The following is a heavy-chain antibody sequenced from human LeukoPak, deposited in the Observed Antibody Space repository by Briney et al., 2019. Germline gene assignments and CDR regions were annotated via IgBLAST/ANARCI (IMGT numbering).Heavy chain of an antibody. Sequence: VASVKVSCKASGGTFSSYAISWVRQAPGQGREWMGGIIPIFGTANYAQKFQGRVTITAYESTSTAYMELSSLRSEDTAVYYCARERNTAVPRRDYYYYYYMDVWGKGTTVTVCS. CDR1: GGTFSSYA. V-gene: IGHV1-69*13. J-gene: IGHJ6*03. CDR2: IIPIFGTA. CDR3: ARERNTAVPRRDYYYYYYMDV. D-gene: IGHD2-21*02.